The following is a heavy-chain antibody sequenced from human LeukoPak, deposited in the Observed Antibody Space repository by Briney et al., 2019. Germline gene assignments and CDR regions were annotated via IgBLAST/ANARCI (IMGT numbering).Heavy chain of an antibody. Sequence: GASLRLSCAASGFTFSSYAMSWVRRSPGKGLEGVSAISGSGVSTYYADSVKGRFTLSRHTSQTALPLHMNSPRAQQTPVYYCAHLPSGAATYYYYGMDVWGHGTPVTVSS. V-gene: IGHV3-23*01. J-gene: IGHJ6*02. D-gene: IGHD3-10*01. CDR3: AHLPSGAATYYYYGMDV. CDR1: GFTFSSYA. CDR2: ISGSGVST.